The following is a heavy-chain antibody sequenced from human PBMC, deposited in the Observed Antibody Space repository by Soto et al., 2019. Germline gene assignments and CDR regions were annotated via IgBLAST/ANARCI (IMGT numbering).Heavy chain of an antibody. CDR1: GFSLSTSGVG. CDR2: IYWDDDK. Sequence: QITLEESGPTLVKPTQTLTLTCTFSGFSLSTSGVGVGWIRQPPGKALEWLALIYWDDDKRYSPSLKSRLTIPQDTSKNQVVLTMTNMDPVDTATYYCAHSWATTVPKKYYFDYWGQGTLVTVSS. CDR3: AHSWATTVPKKYYFDY. V-gene: IGHV2-5*02. J-gene: IGHJ4*02. D-gene: IGHD4-17*01.